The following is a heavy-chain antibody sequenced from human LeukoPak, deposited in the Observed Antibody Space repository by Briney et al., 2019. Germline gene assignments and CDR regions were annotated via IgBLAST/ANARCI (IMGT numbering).Heavy chain of an antibody. J-gene: IGHJ4*02. V-gene: IGHV2-5*01. Sequence: SGPTLVKPTQTLTLTCTFSGFSLSTTGVTVGWIRQPPGKALEWLAVHYWNNDKSYSPSLKSRLTITKDTSKNQVVLIMTNMDPVDTATYYCAHKGRGSGSYTMWGQGTLVTVSS. CDR2: HYWNNDK. D-gene: IGHD3-10*01. CDR1: GFSLSTTGVT. CDR3: AHKGRGSGSYTM.